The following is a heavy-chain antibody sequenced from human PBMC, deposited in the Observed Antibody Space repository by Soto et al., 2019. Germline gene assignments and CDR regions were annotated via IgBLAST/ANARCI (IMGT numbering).Heavy chain of an antibody. J-gene: IGHJ4*02. D-gene: IGHD3-22*01. CDR2: IYPGDSDT. CDR3: ARSRNYYDSSGYYDY. CDR1: GYSFTSYW. Sequence: PGESLKISCKGSGYSFTSYWIGWVRQMPGKGLEWMGIIYPGDSDTRYSPSFQGQVTISADKSISTAYLQWSSLKASDTAMYYCARSRNYYDSSGYYDYWGQGTLVTVSS. V-gene: IGHV5-51*01.